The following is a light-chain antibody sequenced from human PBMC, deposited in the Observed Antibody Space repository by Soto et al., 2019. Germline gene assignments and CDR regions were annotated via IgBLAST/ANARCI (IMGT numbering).Light chain of an antibody. Sequence: EVVMTQSPATLSVSPGERATLSCRASESVSRNLAWYQQKPGQAPRLLIYDASTRATGIPDRFSGSGSGTDFTLTISRLEPEDFAVYYCQQYGSSGTCGQGTKGDIK. V-gene: IGKV3-20*01. CDR2: DAS. CDR3: QQYGSSGT. CDR1: ESVSRN. J-gene: IGKJ1*01.